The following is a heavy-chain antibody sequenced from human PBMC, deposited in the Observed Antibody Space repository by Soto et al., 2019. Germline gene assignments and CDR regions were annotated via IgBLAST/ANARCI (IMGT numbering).Heavy chain of an antibody. Sequence: PSETLCITCTVSVGSVSSGSYYWSWIRQPRGKGLEWIGYIYYSGSTNYNPSLKSRVTISVDTSKNQFSLKLSSVTAADTAVYYCARAPLSFNGGDCYFDYWGQGTMVTVSS. J-gene: IGHJ4*02. V-gene: IGHV4-61*01. CDR2: IYYSGST. CDR1: VGSVSSGSYY. CDR3: ARAPLSFNGGDCYFDY. D-gene: IGHD2-21*02.